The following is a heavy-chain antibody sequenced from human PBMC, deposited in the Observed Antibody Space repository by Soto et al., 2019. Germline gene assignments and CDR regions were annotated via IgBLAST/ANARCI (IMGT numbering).Heavy chain of an antibody. CDR3: ARDPLAPYDCCGGSCYYFDY. V-gene: IGHV3-7*01. Sequence: EVQLVESGGGLVQPGGSLRLSCAASGFTFSSYWMSWVRQAPGKGLEWVANIKQDGSEKYYVDSVKGRFTISRDNAKNSLYLQMNSLRAEDTAVYYCARDPLAPYDCCGGSCYYFDYWGQGTLVTVSS. CDR2: IKQDGSEK. J-gene: IGHJ4*02. CDR1: GFTFSSYW. D-gene: IGHD2-15*01.